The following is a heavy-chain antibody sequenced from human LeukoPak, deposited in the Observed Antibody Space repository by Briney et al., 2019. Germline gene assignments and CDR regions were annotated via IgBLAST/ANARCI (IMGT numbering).Heavy chain of an antibody. CDR1: GFTVSSNY. Sequence: GGSLRLSCAASGFTVSSNYMSWVRQAPGKGLEWVSVIYSGGTTYYADSVKGRFTISRDNSKNTLYLQMNGLRAEDTAVYYCARGVAAAGNPGFYWFDPWGQGTLVTVSS. CDR3: ARGVAAAGNPGFYWFDP. CDR2: IYSGGTT. J-gene: IGHJ5*02. D-gene: IGHD6-13*01. V-gene: IGHV3-53*01.